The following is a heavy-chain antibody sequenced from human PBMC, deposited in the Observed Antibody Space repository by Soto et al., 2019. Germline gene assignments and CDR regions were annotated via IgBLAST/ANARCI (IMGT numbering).Heavy chain of an antibody. CDR1: GVTISTYY. J-gene: IGHJ4*02. CDR3: VREAYIGYGHAIDH. CDR2: NYHSGTT. D-gene: IGHD5-12*01. Sequence: SETLSLTSAVPGVTISTYYWSWIRQPPGKGLEWIGYNYHSGTTNYNPSLKSRVTISVDTSKNQFSLRLTSVTAADTAIYYCVREAYIGYGHAIDHWGQGILVTVSS. V-gene: IGHV4-59*01.